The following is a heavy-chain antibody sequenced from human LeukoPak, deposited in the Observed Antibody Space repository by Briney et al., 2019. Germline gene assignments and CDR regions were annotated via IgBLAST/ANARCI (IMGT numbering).Heavy chain of an antibody. CDR1: GYTFTSYD. CDR2: MNPNSGNT. CDR3: ARDLIGELSLPLSD. Sequence: GASVKVSCKASGYTFTSYDINWVRQATGQGLEWMGWMNPNSGNTGYAQKFQGRVTMTRNTSISTAYMELSSLRSEDTAVYYCARDLIGELSLPLSDWGQGTLVTVSS. V-gene: IGHV1-8*01. D-gene: IGHD3-16*01. J-gene: IGHJ4*02.